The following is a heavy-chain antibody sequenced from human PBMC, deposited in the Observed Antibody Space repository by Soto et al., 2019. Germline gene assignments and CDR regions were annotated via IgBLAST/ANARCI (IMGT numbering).Heavy chain of an antibody. CDR1: GFTLSTYG. CDR2: IWYDGSNE. Sequence: QVQLVESGGGVVQPGRSLRLSCAASGFTLSTYGMHWVRQAPGKGLEWVALIWYDGSNEYYADSVKGRFTISRDNSKNTLYLQMNSLRAEDTAVYYCAGDLYASGSYYPNDYWGQGTLVTVSS. J-gene: IGHJ4*02. V-gene: IGHV3-33*01. D-gene: IGHD3-10*01. CDR3: AGDLYASGSYYPNDY.